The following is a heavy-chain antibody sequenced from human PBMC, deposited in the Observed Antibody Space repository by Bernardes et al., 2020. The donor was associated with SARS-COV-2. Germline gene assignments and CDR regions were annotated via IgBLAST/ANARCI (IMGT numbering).Heavy chain of an antibody. D-gene: IGHD1-1*01. Sequence: GGSLRLFCAASGFPFISFAMSWVRQAPGKGLEWVSVISGSGGRTNYAASVMGRFTISSDNSKNTLFLQMKRLRAEDTAVYYCAKPGTDYWGQGTLVTVSA. CDR3: AKPGTDY. CDR1: GFPFISFA. CDR2: ISGSGGRT. V-gene: IGHV3-23*01. J-gene: IGHJ4*02.